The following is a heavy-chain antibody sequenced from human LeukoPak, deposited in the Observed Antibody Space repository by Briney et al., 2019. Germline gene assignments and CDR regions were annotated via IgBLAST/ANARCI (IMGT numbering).Heavy chain of an antibody. V-gene: IGHV3-66*04. J-gene: IGHJ4*01. CDR2: IYSDGST. Sequence: GGSLRLSCAASGFTVSSNYMSWVRQAPGRGLEWVSIIYSDGSTYYADPVKGRFTISRDNSKNTLYLQMNSLRAEDTAVYYCAKLLRDATIYDFWGHGALVTVSS. CDR1: GFTVSSNY. D-gene: IGHD5-24*01. CDR3: AKLLRDATIYDF.